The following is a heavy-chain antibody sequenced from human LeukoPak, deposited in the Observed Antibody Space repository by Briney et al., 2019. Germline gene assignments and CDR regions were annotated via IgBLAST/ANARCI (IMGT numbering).Heavy chain of an antibody. J-gene: IGHJ4*02. Sequence: SVKVSCKASGYTFIGYYIHWVRQAPGQGLEWMGRIIPILGIANYAQKFQGRVTITADKSTSTAYMELSSLRSEDTAVYYCARDRGTAWPFDYWGQGTLVTVSS. CDR1: GYTFIGYY. CDR2: IIPILGIA. V-gene: IGHV1-69*04. CDR3: ARDRGTAWPFDY. D-gene: IGHD1-1*01.